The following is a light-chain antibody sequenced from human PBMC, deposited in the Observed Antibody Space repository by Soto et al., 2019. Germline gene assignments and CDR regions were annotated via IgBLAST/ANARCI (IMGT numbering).Light chain of an antibody. J-gene: IGKJ4*01. CDR1: QSVRTF. V-gene: IGKV3-11*01. CDR3: QQRSDWPLS. CDR2: DVS. Sequence: IVLTPSPATLSLSPVERATLSCRASQSVRTFLAWYQQKPGQAPSLLIYDVSNRATGIPARFIGSGSGTDFTLTISSLEPEDFAVYYCQQRSDWPLSFGGGTKVDIK.